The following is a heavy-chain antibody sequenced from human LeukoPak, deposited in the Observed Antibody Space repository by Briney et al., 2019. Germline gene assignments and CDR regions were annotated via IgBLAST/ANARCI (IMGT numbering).Heavy chain of an antibody. D-gene: IGHD4-11*01. V-gene: IGHV3-23*01. Sequence: GGSLRLSCAASGFTFSNYAVTWVRQAPGKGLEWVSSIRPSGGNTYYAGSVQGRFTVSRDDSTNTLYLQMGSLRVEDTAMYYCAKGLAWSSNAYPVDGGYWGQGTLVTVSS. CDR2: IRPSGGNT. CDR3: AKGLAWSSNAYPVDGGY. CDR1: GFTFSNYA. J-gene: IGHJ4*02.